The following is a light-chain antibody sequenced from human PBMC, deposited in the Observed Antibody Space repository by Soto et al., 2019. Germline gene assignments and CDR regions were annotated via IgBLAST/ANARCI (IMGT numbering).Light chain of an antibody. Sequence: EIALTQSPGTLSLSPGERATLSCRASQSISSSYFAWYQQKPGQAPRLLIYGACSRATGIPDRFSGSGSGTDFTLTISRLEPEDFAVYYCQQYGSSPGTFGQGTKLEIK. CDR2: GAC. CDR1: QSISSSY. CDR3: QQYGSSPGT. J-gene: IGKJ2*01. V-gene: IGKV3-20*01.